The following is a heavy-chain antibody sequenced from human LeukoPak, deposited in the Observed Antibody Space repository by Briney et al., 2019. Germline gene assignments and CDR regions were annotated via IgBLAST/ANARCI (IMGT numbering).Heavy chain of an antibody. CDR1: GFTFGSHW. CDR2: TNSVDSST. Sequence: GGSLRLSCAASGFTFGSHWMHWVRQAPGKGLVWVSRTNSVDSSTAYADSVKGRFTISRDNAKNTLYLQMNSLRAEDTAVYYCTRGSSSWRNGMDVWGQGTTVTVS. D-gene: IGHD6-13*01. V-gene: IGHV3-74*01. J-gene: IGHJ6*02. CDR3: TRGSSSWRNGMDV.